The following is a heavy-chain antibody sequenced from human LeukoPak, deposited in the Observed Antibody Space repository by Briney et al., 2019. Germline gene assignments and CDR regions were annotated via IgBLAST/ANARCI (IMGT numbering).Heavy chain of an antibody. D-gene: IGHD6-13*01. CDR2: IYYSGST. J-gene: IGHJ5*02. CDR3: AGHSSSPLNWFDP. V-gene: IGHV4-31*03. CDR1: GGSISSGGYY. Sequence: SETLSLTCTVSGGSISSGGYYWSWIRQHPGKGLEWIGYIYYSGSTYYNPSLKSRVTISVDTSKNQFSLKLSSVTAADTAVYYCAGHSSSPLNWFDPWGQGTLVTVSS.